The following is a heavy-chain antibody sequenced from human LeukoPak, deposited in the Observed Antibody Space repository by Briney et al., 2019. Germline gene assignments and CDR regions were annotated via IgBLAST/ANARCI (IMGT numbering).Heavy chain of an antibody. CDR2: IHPNSAGT. D-gene: IGHD1-26*01. V-gene: IGHV1-2*06. CDR1: GYTIPDYY. Sequence: ASVKVSCKTSGYTIPDYYVHWVRQAPGQGLEWMGRIHPNSAGTNYAQKFQGRVTLTRDTSINTVYMDLTRLKSDDTAVYYCARAWELGQGLVYGPWGQGTLVTVSS. CDR3: ARAWELGQGLVYGP. J-gene: IGHJ5*02.